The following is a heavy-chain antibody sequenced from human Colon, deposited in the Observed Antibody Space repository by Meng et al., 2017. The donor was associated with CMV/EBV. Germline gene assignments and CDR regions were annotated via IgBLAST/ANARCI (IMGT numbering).Heavy chain of an antibody. CDR2: IRYDGSNK. V-gene: IGHV3-30*02. D-gene: IGHD6-6*01. CDR1: GFSFNRKT. Sequence: GGSLRLSCAGSGFSFNRKTLTRVRQAPGKGLEWVAFIRYDGSNKYYADSVKGRFTISRDNSKNTLYLQMNSLRAEDTAVYYCAKDGWGMTARQGHYFDYWGQGTLVTVSS. CDR3: AKDGWGMTARQGHYFDY. J-gene: IGHJ4*02.